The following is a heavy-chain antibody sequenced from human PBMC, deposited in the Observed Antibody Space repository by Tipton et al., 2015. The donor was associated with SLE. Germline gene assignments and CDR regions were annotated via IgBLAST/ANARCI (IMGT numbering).Heavy chain of an antibody. CDR1: GASVSSFC. J-gene: IGHJ4*02. V-gene: IGHV4-59*02. CDR3: ARDPKY. Sequence: GLVKPSGTLSLTCTVSGASVSSFCWNWIRQSPGKGLEWIACVCNSVSTNYDPSLKSRVTISADTSKNQFSLKLTSVTAADTAVYYCARDPKYWGQGTLVIVSS. CDR2: VCNSVST.